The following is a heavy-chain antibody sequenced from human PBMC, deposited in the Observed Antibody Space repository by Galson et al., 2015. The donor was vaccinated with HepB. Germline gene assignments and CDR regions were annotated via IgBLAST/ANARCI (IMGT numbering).Heavy chain of an antibody. D-gene: IGHD6-25*01. CDR3: AKGQDRLPAEYFQH. V-gene: IGHV3-23*01. CDR1: GFTFSIYA. Sequence: SLRLSCAASGFTFSIYAMSWVRQAPGKGLEWVSKITGNSDSTYYADSVKGRFTISRDSSKNTLSLRMNSLRAEDTAVYFCAKGQDRLPAEYFQHWGLGTLVTVSS. CDR2: ITGNSDST. J-gene: IGHJ1*01.